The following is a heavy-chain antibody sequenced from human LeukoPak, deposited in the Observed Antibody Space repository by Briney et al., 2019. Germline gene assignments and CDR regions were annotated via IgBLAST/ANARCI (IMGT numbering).Heavy chain of an antibody. J-gene: IGHJ6*03. CDR1: GFTFSSYS. Sequence: GGSLRLSCAASGFTFSSYSMNWVRQAPGKGLEWVSYISSSSSTIYYADSVKGRFTISRDNAKNSLYLQMNSLRAEDTAVYYCAREGFTRYYYYYMDVWGKGTTVTVSS. CDR2: ISSSSSTI. D-gene: IGHD2-15*01. V-gene: IGHV3-48*01. CDR3: AREGFTRYYYYYMDV.